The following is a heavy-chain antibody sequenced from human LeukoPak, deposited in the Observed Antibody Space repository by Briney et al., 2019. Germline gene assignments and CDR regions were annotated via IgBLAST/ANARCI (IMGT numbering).Heavy chain of an antibody. V-gene: IGHV4-59*01. J-gene: IGHJ4*02. CDR1: GGSISSYY. CDR3: ARIGRYDFWSGYFPDY. Sequence: PSETLSLTCTVSGGSISSYYWSWIRQPPGKGLEWIGYIYYSGSTNYNPSLKSRVTISVDTSRNQFSLKLSSVTAADTAVYYCARIGRYDFWSGYFPDYWGQGTLVTVSS. CDR2: IYYSGST. D-gene: IGHD3-3*01.